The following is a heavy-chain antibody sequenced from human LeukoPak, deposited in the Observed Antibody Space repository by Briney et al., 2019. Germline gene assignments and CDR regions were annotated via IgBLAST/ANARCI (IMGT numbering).Heavy chain of an antibody. D-gene: IGHD3-10*01. CDR1: GGTFSSYA. J-gene: IGHJ4*02. CDR3: ARGPRQFTMADY. V-gene: IGHV1-69*05. CDR2: IIPIFGTA. Sequence: ASVKVSCKASGGTFSSYAISWVRQAPGQGLEWMGGIIPIFGTANYAQKFQGRVTITTDESTSTAYMELSSLRSEDTAVYYCARGPRQFTMADYWGQGTLVTVSS.